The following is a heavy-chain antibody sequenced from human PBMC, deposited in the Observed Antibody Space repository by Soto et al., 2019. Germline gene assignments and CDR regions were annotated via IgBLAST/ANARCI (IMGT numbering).Heavy chain of an antibody. Sequence: GGSLRLSCAASGFTFSSYSMNWVRQAPGKGLEWVSSISSSSSYIYYADSVKGRFTISRDNAKNTLYLQMNSLRAEDTAVYYCVKDDGGYCSGGSCPVDYWGQGTLVTVSS. CDR3: VKDDGGYCSGGSCPVDY. J-gene: IGHJ4*02. V-gene: IGHV3-21*01. CDR1: GFTFSSYS. D-gene: IGHD2-15*01. CDR2: ISSSSSYI.